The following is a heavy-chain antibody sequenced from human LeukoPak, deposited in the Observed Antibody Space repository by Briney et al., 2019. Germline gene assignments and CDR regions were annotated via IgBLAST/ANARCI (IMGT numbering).Heavy chain of an antibody. Sequence: SETLSLTCIVSGHSISSGYYWGWIRQPPGKGLEWIGTIHHRGSTYYNPSLKSRVTISVDTSKNHFSLKLSSVTAADTAVYYCARERVGTAAFDIWGQGTMVTASS. J-gene: IGHJ3*02. CDR2: IHHRGST. CDR1: GHSISSGYY. CDR3: ARERVGTAAFDI. V-gene: IGHV4-38-2*02. D-gene: IGHD1-26*01.